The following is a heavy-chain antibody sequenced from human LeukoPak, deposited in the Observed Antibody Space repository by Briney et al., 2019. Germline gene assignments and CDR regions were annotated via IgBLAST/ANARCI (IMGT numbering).Heavy chain of an antibody. V-gene: IGHV4-39*01. J-gene: IGHJ5*02. Sequence: SETLSLTCTVSGGSISSSSYYWGWIRQPPGKGLEWIGSIYYSGSTYYNPPLKSRVTISVDTSKNQFSLKLSSVTAADTAVYYCARRLMVQGVIPRGGVDPWGQGTLVTVSS. D-gene: IGHD3-10*01. CDR1: GGSISSSSYY. CDR2: IYYSGST. CDR3: ARRLMVQGVIPRGGVDP.